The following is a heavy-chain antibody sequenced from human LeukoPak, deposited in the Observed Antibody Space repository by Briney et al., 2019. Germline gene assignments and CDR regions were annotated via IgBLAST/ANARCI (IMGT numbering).Heavy chain of an antibody. Sequence: GGSLRLSCAASGFTFSSYAMSWVRQVPGKGLEWVSGINWNGGKINYVDSVKGRFHISRDNAKNSLYLQMNSLRVEDTALYYCARDQAEEEPFDYWGQGTLVTVSS. D-gene: IGHD1-14*01. CDR2: INWNGGKI. J-gene: IGHJ4*02. CDR3: ARDQAEEEPFDY. CDR1: GFTFSSYA. V-gene: IGHV3-20*04.